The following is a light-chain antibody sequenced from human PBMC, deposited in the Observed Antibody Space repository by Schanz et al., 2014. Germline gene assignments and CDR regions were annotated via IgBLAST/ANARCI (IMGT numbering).Light chain of an antibody. Sequence: QTVVTQEPSLTVSPGGTVTLTCGSSTGVVMNGHYPYWFQKRPGQAPTTLISDTRNTYSWTPARFSGSLLGGKAALTLSGAQPEDEADYYCLLSYNDARVFGGGTKLTVL. CDR3: LLSYNDARV. CDR2: DTR. V-gene: IGLV7-46*01. CDR1: TGVVMNGHY. J-gene: IGLJ2*01.